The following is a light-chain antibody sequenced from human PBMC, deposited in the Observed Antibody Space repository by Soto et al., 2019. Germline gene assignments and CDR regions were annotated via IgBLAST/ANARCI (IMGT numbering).Light chain of an antibody. J-gene: IGLJ1*01. CDR2: EVN. CDR1: SSDVGGYNY. CDR3: SSYAGSSNV. V-gene: IGLV2-8*01. Sequence: ALSQPPSASGSPGQSVAISCTVTSSDVGGYNYVSWYQQHPGKAPKLMIYEVNKRPSGVPDRFSGSKSGNTASLTVSGLQAEDEADYYCSSYAGSSNVFGTGTKVTVL.